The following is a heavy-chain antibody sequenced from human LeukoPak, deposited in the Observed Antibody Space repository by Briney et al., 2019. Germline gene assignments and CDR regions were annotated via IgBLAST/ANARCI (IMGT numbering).Heavy chain of an antibody. CDR2: ISAYNGNT. CDR1: GYTFTSYG. V-gene: IGHV1-18*01. Sequence: GASVKVSCKASGYTFTSYGISWVRQAPGQGLEWMGWISAYNGNTNYAQKLQGRVTMTTDTSTTTAYMELRSLRSDDTAMYYCARDPSNSSGYHAHFDSWGQGTLVTVSS. D-gene: IGHD3-22*01. J-gene: IGHJ4*02. CDR3: ARDPSNSSGYHAHFDS.